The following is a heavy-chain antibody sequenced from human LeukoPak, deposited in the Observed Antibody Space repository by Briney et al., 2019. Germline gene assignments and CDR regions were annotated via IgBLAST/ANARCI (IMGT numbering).Heavy chain of an antibody. CDR3: ARSRNNWNYYFDY. Sequence: SETLSLTCTVSGDSISGYYWSWIRQPPGKGLEWIGYIYYSGTTNYNPSLNSRVTISVDTSKNVASLKLSSVTAADTAVYYCARSRNNWNYYFDYWGQGTLVTVSS. CDR1: GDSISGYY. D-gene: IGHD1-7*01. J-gene: IGHJ4*02. V-gene: IGHV4-59*01. CDR2: IYYSGTT.